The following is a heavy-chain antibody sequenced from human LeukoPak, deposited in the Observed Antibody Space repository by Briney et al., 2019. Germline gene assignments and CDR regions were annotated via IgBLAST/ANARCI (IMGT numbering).Heavy chain of an antibody. CDR1: GGSIGSDY. V-gene: IGHV4-59*08. D-gene: IGHD6-19*01. CDR2: IYYTGAT. Sequence: SETLSLTCTVSGGSIGSDYWTWIRQPPGKGLEYIGYIYYTGATNYNPSLKSRVTISVDTSKNQFSLKMTSVTAADTAVYFCAKYGNSGWVIDNWGQGTLVTVSS. J-gene: IGHJ4*02. CDR3: AKYGNSGWVIDN.